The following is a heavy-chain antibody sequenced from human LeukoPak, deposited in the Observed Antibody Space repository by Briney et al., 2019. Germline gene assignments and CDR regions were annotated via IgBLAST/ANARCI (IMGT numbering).Heavy chain of an antibody. Sequence: GASVKVSYKASGYTFTTYYINWVRQAPGQGLEWMGIINPSGGSASYAQKFEGRVTMTRDTSTSTVYMELSSLRAEDTAVYYCARDSKTSSLAEPRGQGALVTVSS. J-gene: IGHJ5*02. CDR1: GYTFTTYY. CDR2: INPSGGSA. V-gene: IGHV1-46*01. D-gene: IGHD2-2*01. CDR3: ARDSKTSSLAEP.